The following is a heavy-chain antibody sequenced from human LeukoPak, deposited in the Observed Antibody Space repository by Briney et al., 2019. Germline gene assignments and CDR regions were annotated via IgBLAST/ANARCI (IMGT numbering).Heavy chain of an antibody. CDR3: AELRGNY. CDR1: GGSISSYY. Sequence: SETLSLTCTVSGGSISSYYWSWIRQPPGKGLEWIGCIYYSGSTNYNPSLKSRVTMSVDTSKDQFSLKLSSVTAADTAVYYCAELRGNYWGQGTLVTVSS. D-gene: IGHD4-23*01. CDR2: IYYSGST. V-gene: IGHV4-59*12. J-gene: IGHJ4*02.